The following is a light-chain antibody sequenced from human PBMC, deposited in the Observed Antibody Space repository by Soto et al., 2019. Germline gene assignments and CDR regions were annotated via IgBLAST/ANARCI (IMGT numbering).Light chain of an antibody. CDR3: QSYGSSLSGYV. J-gene: IGLJ1*01. Sequence: QSVLTQPPSVSGAPGQRVTISCTGSSSNIGAGYDVHWYQQLPETAPKLLIYDNTNRPSGVPDRFSGSKSGTSASLAITGLQVEDEADYYCQSYGSSLSGYVFGIGTKLTVL. CDR1: SSNIGAGYD. V-gene: IGLV1-40*01. CDR2: DNT.